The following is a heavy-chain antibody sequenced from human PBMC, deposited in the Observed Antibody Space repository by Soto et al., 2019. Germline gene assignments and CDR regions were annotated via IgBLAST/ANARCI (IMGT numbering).Heavy chain of an antibody. Sequence: GGSLRLSCAASRFTFSRYSMNWVRQAPGKGLEWVSYISSSSSTIYYVDSVKGRFTISRDNAKNSLYLQMNSLRDEDTAVYYCARDVAARPAYYFDYWGQGTLVTVSS. V-gene: IGHV3-48*02. D-gene: IGHD6-6*01. CDR2: ISSSSSTI. CDR3: ARDVAARPAYYFDY. CDR1: RFTFSRYS. J-gene: IGHJ4*02.